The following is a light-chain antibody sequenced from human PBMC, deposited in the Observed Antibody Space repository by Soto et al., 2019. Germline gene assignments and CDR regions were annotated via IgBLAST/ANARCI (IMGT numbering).Light chain of an antibody. J-gene: IGLJ1*01. V-gene: IGLV2-14*03. CDR2: DVA. CDR1: SSDVGGSNF. CDR3: ASYKSSTTYV. Sequence: QSALTQPASVSDSPGQSITISCTGTSSDVGGSNFVSWYQQHPGKPPKLIIYDVANRPSGVSNRFSGSKSGSTASLIISRLQNDEEADYYCASYKSSTTYVFGTGTKVTV.